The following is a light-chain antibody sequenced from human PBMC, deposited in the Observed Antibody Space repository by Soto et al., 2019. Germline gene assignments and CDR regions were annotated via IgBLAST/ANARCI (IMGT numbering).Light chain of an antibody. CDR2: DVS. CDR3: SSYISSTTGG. J-gene: IGLJ1*01. CDR1: SSDVGGYTY. Sequence: QSALTQPASVSGSPGQSITISCTGTSSDVGGYTYVSWYQQHPGKAPKLMIYDVSNRPSGVSNRFSGSKSGNTASLTISGRQAEDEADYYCSSYISSTTGGFGAGTKVPVL. V-gene: IGLV2-14*01.